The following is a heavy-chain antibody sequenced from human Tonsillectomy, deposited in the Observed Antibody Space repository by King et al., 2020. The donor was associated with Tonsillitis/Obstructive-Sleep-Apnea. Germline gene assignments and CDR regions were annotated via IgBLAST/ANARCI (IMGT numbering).Heavy chain of an antibody. CDR2: IYYSGST. D-gene: IGHD2-21*01. Sequence: QLQESGPGLVKPSETLSLTCTVSGGSIRSSSNYWGWIRQPPGKGLEWIGSIYYSGSTYYRPSLKSRVTISVDTSKNQFSLKLSSVTAADTAVYYCARQDGPSCGGDCYFGTHYWGQGTLVTVSS. CDR1: GGSIRSSSNY. V-gene: IGHV4-39*01. CDR3: ARQDGPSCGGDCYFGTHY. J-gene: IGHJ4*02.